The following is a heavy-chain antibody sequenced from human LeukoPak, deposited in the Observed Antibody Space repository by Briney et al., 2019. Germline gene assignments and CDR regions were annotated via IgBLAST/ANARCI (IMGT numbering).Heavy chain of an antibody. D-gene: IGHD1-26*01. CDR1: GFTFSGSA. CDR3: TRRLVGATTGDY. CDR2: IRSEANSYAT. Sequence: GGSLRLSCAASGFTFSGSAMHWVRQASGKGLEWVGRIRSEANSYATAYAASVKGRFTISRDDSKNTAYLQMNSLKTEDTAVYYCTRRLVGATTGDYWGQGTLVTVSS. V-gene: IGHV3-73*01. J-gene: IGHJ4*02.